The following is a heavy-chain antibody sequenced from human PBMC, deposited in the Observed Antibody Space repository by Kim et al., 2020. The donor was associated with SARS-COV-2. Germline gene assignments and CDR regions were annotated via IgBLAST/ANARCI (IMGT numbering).Heavy chain of an antibody. CDR3: ARWRNVDSSGYYHGLDYYYYGLDV. D-gene: IGHD3-22*01. Sequence: GGSLRLSCEASGFSFNIYSMNWVRQGPGKGLEWISYISSASTTIYYADSVKGRFTISRDNTKNSLFLQMNSLSAEDTAVYYCARWRNVDSSGYYHGLDYYYYGLDVWGQGTTVTVSS. J-gene: IGHJ6*02. CDR1: GFSFNIYS. CDR2: ISSASTTI. V-gene: IGHV3-48*04.